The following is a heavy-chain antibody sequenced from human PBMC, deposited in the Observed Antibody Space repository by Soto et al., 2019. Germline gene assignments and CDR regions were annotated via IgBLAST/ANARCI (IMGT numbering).Heavy chain of an antibody. J-gene: IGHJ4*02. V-gene: IGHV3-15*07. CDR3: TTAGLRYFDWLFPGDY. D-gene: IGHD3-9*01. Sequence: EVQLVESGGGLVKPGGSLILACAASGFTFSNACMNWVRQAPGKGLEWVGRIKSKTDGGTTDYAAPVKGRFTISRDDSKNTLYLQMNSLKTEDTAVYYCTTAGLRYFDWLFPGDYWGQGTLVTVSS. CDR1: GFTFSNAC. CDR2: IKSKTDGGTT.